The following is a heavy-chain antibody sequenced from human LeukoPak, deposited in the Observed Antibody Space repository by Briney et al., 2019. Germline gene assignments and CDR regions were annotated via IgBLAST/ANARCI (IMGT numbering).Heavy chain of an antibody. Sequence: GASVKVSCKASGYTFSRYGISWVRQAPGQGLEWMGWINPNSGGTSYAQKFQGRVTMTRDSSTSTAYMELSNLRSDDTAVYYCARDGPSMVRAVIPFDIWGQGTMVTVSS. J-gene: IGHJ3*02. CDR3: ARDGPSMVRAVIPFDI. V-gene: IGHV1-2*02. D-gene: IGHD3-10*01. CDR1: GYTFSRYG. CDR2: INPNSGGT.